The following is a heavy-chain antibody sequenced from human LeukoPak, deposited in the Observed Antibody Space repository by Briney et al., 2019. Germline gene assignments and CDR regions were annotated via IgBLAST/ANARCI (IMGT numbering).Heavy chain of an antibody. D-gene: IGHD2-15*01. J-gene: IGHJ4*02. CDR1: GFTFSTYE. V-gene: IGHV3-48*03. CDR2: ISGSADTA. Sequence: GGSLRLSCAASGFTFSTYEINWVRQAPGKGLEWISYISGSADTAYYADSVKGRFTMSRDNAKNSLYLQMSSLRVEDTAVYYCARDIGPDYWGQGTLLTVPS. CDR3: ARDIGPDY.